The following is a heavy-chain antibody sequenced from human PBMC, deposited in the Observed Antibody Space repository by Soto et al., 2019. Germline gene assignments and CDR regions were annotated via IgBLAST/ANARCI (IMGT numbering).Heavy chain of an antibody. D-gene: IGHD3-22*01. CDR1: GYTLTELS. J-gene: IGHJ4*02. V-gene: IGHV1-24*01. CDR3: AREYDSSGYYHGVGFY. Sequence: GASVKVSCKVSGYTLTELSMHWVRQAPGKGIEWMEGFDPDDGETNYAQKLQGRVTMTSDTSTSTAYMELGSLRSDDTALYFCAREYDSSGYYHGVGFYWGQGTLVTVSS. CDR2: FDPDDGET.